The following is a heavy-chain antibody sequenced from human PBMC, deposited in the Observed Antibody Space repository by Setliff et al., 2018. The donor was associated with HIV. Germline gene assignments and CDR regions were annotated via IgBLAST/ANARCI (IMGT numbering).Heavy chain of an antibody. J-gene: IGHJ3*01. CDR2: VDSNGRP. Sequence: SETLSLTCIVSGAGISGYSWSWIRQPPGKGLEWIGDVDSNGRPNYNTSLNSRLTVSADPSKNQISMKLSSVTAADTAIYYCARLCSNGVCRPVGDHVFDVWGQGTMVTVSS. CDR1: GAGISGYS. CDR3: ARLCSNGVCRPVGDHVFDV. V-gene: IGHV4-4*09. D-gene: IGHD2-8*01.